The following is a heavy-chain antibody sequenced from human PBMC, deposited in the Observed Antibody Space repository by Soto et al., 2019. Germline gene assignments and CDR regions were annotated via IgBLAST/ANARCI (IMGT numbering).Heavy chain of an antibody. CDR1: GFTFSTYA. CDR2: ISGSGGST. J-gene: IGHJ4*02. V-gene: IGHV3-23*01. D-gene: IGHD3-10*01. Sequence: EVQLLESGGGLVQPGGSLRLSCAASGFTFSTYAMSWVRQAPGKGLEWVSSISGSGGSTYYAASVKGRFTISRDNSQNTPYLGMNSLRAGDTAVYHRAKSYYGSGKSIHPFGYWGLGTLVTVSS. CDR3: AKSYYGSGKSIHPFGY.